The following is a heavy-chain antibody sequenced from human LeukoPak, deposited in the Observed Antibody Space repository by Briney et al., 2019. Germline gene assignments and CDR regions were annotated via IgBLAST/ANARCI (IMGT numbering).Heavy chain of an antibody. Sequence: SETLSLTCTVSGGSISSYYWSWIRQPPGKGLEWIGNIYYSGSTNYNPSVKSRVTISVDTSKNQFSLELTSVTAADTAVYYCARHVWLQPFDYWGQGTLVTVSS. CDR2: IYYSGST. CDR3: ARHVWLQPFDY. CDR1: GGSISSYY. J-gene: IGHJ4*02. V-gene: IGHV4-59*08. D-gene: IGHD3-9*01.